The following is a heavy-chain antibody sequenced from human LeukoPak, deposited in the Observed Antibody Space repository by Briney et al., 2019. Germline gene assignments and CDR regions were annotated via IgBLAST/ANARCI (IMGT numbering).Heavy chain of an antibody. CDR3: ARRGLRFLEWFPFDY. CDR2: ISGSSSYT. J-gene: IGHJ4*02. D-gene: IGHD3-3*01. Sequence: GGSLRLSCAASGFTFSDYYMSWIRQAPGKGLEWVSYISGSSSYTNYADSVKGRFTISRDNAKNSLYLQMNSLRAEDTAVYYCARRGLRFLEWFPFDYWGQGTLVTVSS. CDR1: GFTFSDYY. V-gene: IGHV3-11*06.